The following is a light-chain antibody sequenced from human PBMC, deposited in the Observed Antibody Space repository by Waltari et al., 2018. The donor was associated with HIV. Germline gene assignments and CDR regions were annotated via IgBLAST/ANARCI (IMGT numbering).Light chain of an antibody. J-gene: IGLJ2*01. CDR3: CSCTSSSAYVI. Sequence: QSAPTQPASVSGSPGQSITISCTGTSSDVGIYNLVSWYQQYPGKAPKLMIYQVSERPSGVSPRFSGSKSGNTASLTISGLQAEDEADYYCCSCTSSSAYVIFGGGTKLIVL. CDR1: SSDVGIYNL. CDR2: QVS. V-gene: IGLV2-23*02.